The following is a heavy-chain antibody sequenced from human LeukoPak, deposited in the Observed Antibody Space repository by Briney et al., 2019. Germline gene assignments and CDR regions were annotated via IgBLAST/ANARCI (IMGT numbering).Heavy chain of an antibody. D-gene: IGHD3-10*01. V-gene: IGHV4-61*01. J-gene: IGHJ4*02. CDR2: IYYSGST. Sequence: PSETLSLTCNVSGASISSGSYFWSWIRQPPGKGLEWIGYIYYSGSTNYNPSLKSRVTISVDTSKTQFSLKLSSVTAADTAVYYCARSELLWFGGVNSGFDYWGQGTLVTVSS. CDR1: GASISSGSYF. CDR3: ARSELLWFGGVNSGFDY.